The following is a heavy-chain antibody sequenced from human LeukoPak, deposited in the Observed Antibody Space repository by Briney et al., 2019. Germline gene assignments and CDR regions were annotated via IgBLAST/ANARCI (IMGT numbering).Heavy chain of an antibody. CDR2: IIPIFGTA. CDR3: ARDRYGSSGDYYFDY. J-gene: IGHJ4*02. Sequence: SVKVSCKASGGTFSSYAISWVRQAPGQGLEWMGGIIPIFGTANYAQKFQGRVTITADESTSTAYMELSSLRSEDTAVYYCARDRYGSSGDYYFDYWGQGTLVTVSS. CDR1: GGTFSSYA. D-gene: IGHD3-22*01. V-gene: IGHV1-69*13.